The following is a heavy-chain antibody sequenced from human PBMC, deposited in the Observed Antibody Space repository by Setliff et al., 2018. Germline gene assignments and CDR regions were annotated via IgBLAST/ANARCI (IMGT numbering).Heavy chain of an antibody. D-gene: IGHD3-16*01. V-gene: IGHV3-7*01. J-gene: IGHJ6*02. CDR1: GFSFSRHW. Sequence: GGSLRLSCVVSGFSFSRHWMSWVRQAPGKGLEWVADIKQDGSTKYYLDSVKGRFTISRDNAKNSLYLQMNSLRAEDTAVYYCARKGVMGDYMDVWGQGTTVTVSS. CDR3: ARKGVMGDYMDV. CDR2: IKQDGSTK.